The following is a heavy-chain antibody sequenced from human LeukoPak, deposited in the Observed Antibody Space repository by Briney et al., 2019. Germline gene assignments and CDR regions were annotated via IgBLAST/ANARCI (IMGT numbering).Heavy chain of an antibody. Sequence: SETLSLTCTVSGGSISSSDWSWIRQPPGKGLEWIGYIYYSGSTNYNPSLKSRVTISVDTSKNQFSLKLSSVTAADTAVYYCARVRYSYGQRDFDLWGRGTLDTVSS. CDR1: GGSISSSD. CDR3: ARVRYSYGQRDFDL. V-gene: IGHV4-59*01. J-gene: IGHJ2*01. CDR2: IYYSGST. D-gene: IGHD5-18*01.